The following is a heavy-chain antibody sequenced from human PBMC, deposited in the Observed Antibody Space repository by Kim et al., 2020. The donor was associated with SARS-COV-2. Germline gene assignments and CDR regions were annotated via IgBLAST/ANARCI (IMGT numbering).Heavy chain of an antibody. J-gene: IGHJ4*02. CDR2: IYYSGST. CDR1: GGSISSYY. Sequence: SETLSLTCTVSGGSISSYYWSWIRQPPGKGLEWIGYIYYSGSTNYNPSLKSRVTISVDTSKNQFSLKLSSVTAADTAVYYCARDARRYYDFWSGQRGYYFDYWGQGTLVTVSS. CDR3: ARDARRYYDFWSGQRGYYFDY. D-gene: IGHD3-3*01. V-gene: IGHV4-59*13.